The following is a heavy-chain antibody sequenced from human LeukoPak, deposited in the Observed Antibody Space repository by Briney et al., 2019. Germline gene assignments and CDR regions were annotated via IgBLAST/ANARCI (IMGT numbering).Heavy chain of an antibody. D-gene: IGHD4-23*01. Sequence: PGGSLRLSCAASGFTFTNYAMHWVRQAPGKGLEWVAVIRYDGSKKYYADSVKGRFTIPRDNSKNLVSLQMNSLSAEDAAVYYCARDGINGNYYFDYWGQGTLVTVSS. CDR2: IRYDGSKK. V-gene: IGHV3-30*04. CDR3: ARDGINGNYYFDY. J-gene: IGHJ4*02. CDR1: GFTFTNYA.